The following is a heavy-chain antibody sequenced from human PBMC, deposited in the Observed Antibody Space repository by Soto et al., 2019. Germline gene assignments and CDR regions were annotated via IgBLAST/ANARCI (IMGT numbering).Heavy chain of an antibody. CDR3: AKGGRQWLVTSDFNY. Sequence: GGSLRLSCAASGFTFSSYSMHWVRQAPGKGLEWVAVVSHDGRNTHYADSVKGRFTISRDSSKNTVSLEMTSLRAEDTAVYYCAKGGRQWLVTSDFNYWGQGALVTVSS. CDR2: VSHDGRNT. D-gene: IGHD6-19*01. J-gene: IGHJ4*02. CDR1: GFTFSSYS. V-gene: IGHV3-30*18.